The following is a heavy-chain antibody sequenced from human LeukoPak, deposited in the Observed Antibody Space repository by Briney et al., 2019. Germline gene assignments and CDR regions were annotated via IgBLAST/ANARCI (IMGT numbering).Heavy chain of an antibody. CDR3: ARGSYSSSWKTFDY. D-gene: IGHD6-13*01. V-gene: IGHV3-7*01. CDR1: GFTFSSYW. Sequence: GSLRLSCAASGFTFSSYWMSWVRQAPGKGLEWVANIKQDGSEKYYVDSVKGRFTISRDNAKNSLYLQMNSLRAEDTAVYYCARGSYSSSWKTFDYWGQGTLVTVSS. J-gene: IGHJ4*02. CDR2: IKQDGSEK.